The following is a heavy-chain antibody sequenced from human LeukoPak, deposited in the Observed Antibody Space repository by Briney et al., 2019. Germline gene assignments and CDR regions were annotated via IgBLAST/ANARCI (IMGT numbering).Heavy chain of an antibody. D-gene: IGHD1-26*01. CDR3: ARVKYGIYSVFDY. J-gene: IGHJ4*02. CDR1: GFTVGSNY. V-gene: IGHV3-66*01. CDR2: IYSGGST. Sequence: PGGSLRLSCAASGFTVGSNYMNWVRQAPGKGLEWVSVIYSGGSTYYTDSVKGRFTISRDNSKNTLYLQMNSLRAEDTAVYYCARVKYGIYSVFDYWGQGTLVTVSS.